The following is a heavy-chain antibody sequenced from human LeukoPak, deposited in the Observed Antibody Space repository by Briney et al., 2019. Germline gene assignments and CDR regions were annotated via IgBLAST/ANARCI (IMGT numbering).Heavy chain of an antibody. D-gene: IGHD3-22*01. CDR3: ARSTMIVDAFDI. J-gene: IGHJ3*02. CDR2: ICYSGST. Sequence: SETLSLTCTVSGDSISSYYWSWIRQPPGKGLEWIGYICYSGSTNYNPSLKSRVTISVDTSKNQFSLKLSSVTAADTAVYYCARSTMIVDAFDIWGQGTMVTVSS. CDR1: GDSISSYY. V-gene: IGHV4-59*08.